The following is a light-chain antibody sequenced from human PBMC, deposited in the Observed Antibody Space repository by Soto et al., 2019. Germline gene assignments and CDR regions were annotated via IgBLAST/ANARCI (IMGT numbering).Light chain of an antibody. CDR1: SSDVGDYNY. CDR2: EVS. CDR3: SSYTSSSPPV. V-gene: IGLV2-14*01. J-gene: IGLJ1*01. Sequence: QSVLTQPASVSGSPGQSITISCTGTSSDVGDYNYVSWYQQHPGKAPKLMIYEVSNRPSGVSNRFSGSTSGNTASLTISGLQAEGEADYYCSSYTSSSPPVFGTGTKVTVL.